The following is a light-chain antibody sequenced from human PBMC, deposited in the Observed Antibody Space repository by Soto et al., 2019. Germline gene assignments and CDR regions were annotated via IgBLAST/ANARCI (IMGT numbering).Light chain of an antibody. V-gene: IGLV1-40*01. J-gene: IGLJ1*01. CDR3: QSYDSRLTGSV. Sequence: QSALTQSPSVSGAPGQRVTISCAGSSSNIGAGYGVHWYQQLPGTAPKLLIYDNNNRPSGVPDRFSGSKSDTSASLAITGLQAEDEADYYCQSYDSRLTGSVFGTGTKLTVL. CDR2: DNN. CDR1: SSNIGAGYG.